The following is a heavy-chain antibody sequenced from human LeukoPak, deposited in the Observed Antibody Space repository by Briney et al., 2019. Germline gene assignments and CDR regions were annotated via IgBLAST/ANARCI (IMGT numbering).Heavy chain of an antibody. CDR3: ARRHTAMQAFDI. D-gene: IGHD5-18*01. Sequence: GGSLRLSCAASGFTFSSSDMHWVRQSTGKGLEWVAAIGTAGNTYYPGSVKGRFTISRDNSKNTLYLQMNSLRAEDTAIYYCARRHTAMQAFDIWGQGTMVTVSS. J-gene: IGHJ3*02. CDR1: GFTFSSSD. CDR2: IGTAGNT. V-gene: IGHV3-13*01.